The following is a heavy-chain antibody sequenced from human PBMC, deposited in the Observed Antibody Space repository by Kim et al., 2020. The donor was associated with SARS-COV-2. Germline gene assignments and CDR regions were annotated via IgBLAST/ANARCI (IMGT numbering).Heavy chain of an antibody. CDR1: GFTFSNAW. J-gene: IGHJ6*02. CDR3: TTAVPDYYGMDV. V-gene: IGHV3-15*01. Sequence: GGSLRLSCAASGFTFSNAWMSWVRQAPGKGLEWVGRIKSKTDGGTTDYAAPVKGRFTISRDDSKDTLYLQMNSLKTEDTAVYYCTTAVPDYYGMDVWGQGTGSPSP. CDR2: IKSKTDGGTT.